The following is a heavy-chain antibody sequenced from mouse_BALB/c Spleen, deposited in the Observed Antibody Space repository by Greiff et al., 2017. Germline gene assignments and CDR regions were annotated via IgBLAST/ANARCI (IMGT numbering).Heavy chain of an antibody. V-gene: IGHV5-9-4*01. Sequence: EVKLVESGGGLVKPGGSLKLSCAASGFTFSSYAMSWVLQSPEKRLEWVAEISSGGSYTYYPDTVTGRFTISRDNAKNTLYLEMSSLRSEDTAMYYCARGEGVYGNYKFAYWGQGTLVTVSA. CDR1: GFTFSSYA. CDR2: ISSGGSYT. CDR3: ARGEGVYGNYKFAY. D-gene: IGHD2-1*01. J-gene: IGHJ3*01.